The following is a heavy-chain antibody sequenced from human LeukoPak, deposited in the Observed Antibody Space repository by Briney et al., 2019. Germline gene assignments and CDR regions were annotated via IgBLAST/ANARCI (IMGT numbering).Heavy chain of an antibody. D-gene: IGHD1-26*01. CDR2: IYHTGTT. V-gene: IGHV4-30-4*01. CDR3: ASVSVWELATHPGGSFDY. Sequence: PSETLSLTCAVSGGLISRIEYYWSWIRQSPVKGLEWLGHIYHTGTTLYSPHLNNRLTVSVDSSRNQFSLTLNSVTAADTAVYYCASVSVWELATHPGGSFDYWGRGILVTVSS. CDR1: GGLISRIEYY. J-gene: IGHJ4*02.